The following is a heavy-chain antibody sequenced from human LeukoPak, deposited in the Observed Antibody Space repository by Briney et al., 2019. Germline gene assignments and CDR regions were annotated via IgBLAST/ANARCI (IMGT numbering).Heavy chain of an antibody. D-gene: IGHD3-22*01. CDR1: GFTFRSYA. V-gene: IGHV3-23*01. Sequence: GGSLRLSCAASGFTFRSYAMSWVRQAPGKGLEWVSAISGSGGTTEYADSVKGRFTISRDNSKNTLYLQMNRLRAEDTAVYYCAKDPPTSGYTDYWGQGTLVTVSS. CDR3: AKDPPTSGYTDY. CDR2: ISGSGGTT. J-gene: IGHJ4*02.